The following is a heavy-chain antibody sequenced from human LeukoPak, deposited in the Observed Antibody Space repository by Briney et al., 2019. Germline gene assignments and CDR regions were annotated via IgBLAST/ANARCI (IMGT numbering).Heavy chain of an antibody. D-gene: IGHD3-10*01. J-gene: IGHJ3*02. CDR2: FDPEDGET. CDR3: ARDRTRVLLWFGELLHHAHDAFDI. Sequence: ASVKGSCKVSGYTLTELSMHWVRQAPGKGLEWMGGFDPEDGETIYAQKFQGRVTMTEDTSTDTAYMELSSLRSEDTAVYYCARDRTRVLLWFGELLHHAHDAFDIWGQGTMVTVSS. CDR1: GYTLTELS. V-gene: IGHV1-24*01.